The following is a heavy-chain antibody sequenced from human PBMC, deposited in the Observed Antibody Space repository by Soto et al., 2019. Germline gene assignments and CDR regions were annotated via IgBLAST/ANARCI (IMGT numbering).Heavy chain of an antibody. CDR3: ARGQRFSDWFDP. J-gene: IGHJ5*02. CDR1: GGAISTYY. V-gene: IGHV4-4*07. D-gene: IGHD3-3*01. Sequence: PSETLSLTCTVSGGAISTYYWTWIRQPAGEGLEWIGRIYSSGSTKYNPSLQSRVTMSLDTSNNQFSLRLTSVTAADTAVYYCARGQRFSDWFDPWGQGTLVTVSS. CDR2: IYSSGST.